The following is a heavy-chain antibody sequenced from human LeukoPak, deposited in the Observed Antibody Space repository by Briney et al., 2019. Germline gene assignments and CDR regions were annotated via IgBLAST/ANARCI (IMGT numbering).Heavy chain of an antibody. V-gene: IGHV1-69*13. CDR1: GGTFSSYA. J-gene: IGHJ4*02. CDR2: IIPIFGTA. D-gene: IGHD2-15*01. Sequence: SVKVSCKASGGTFSSYAISWVRQAPGQGLEWMGGIIPIFGTANYAQKFQGRVTITADESTSTAYMELSSLRSEDTAVYYCARDHCSGGSCFYSRDFDYWGQGTLVTVSS. CDR3: ARDHCSGGSCFYSRDFDY.